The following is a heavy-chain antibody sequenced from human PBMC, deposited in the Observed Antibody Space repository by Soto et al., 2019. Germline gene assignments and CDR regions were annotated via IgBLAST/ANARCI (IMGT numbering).Heavy chain of an antibody. J-gene: IGHJ4*02. V-gene: IGHV4-59*01. D-gene: IGHD3-22*01. CDR2: IYYSGST. CDR3: ARGNYYDSSGYYWDY. CDR1: GGSISSYY. Sequence: SETLSLTCTVSGGSISSYYWSWIRQPPGKGLEWIGYIYYSGSTNYNPSLKSRVTISVDTSKNQFSLKLSSVTAADTAVYYCARGNYYDSSGYYWDYWGQGNLVTVS.